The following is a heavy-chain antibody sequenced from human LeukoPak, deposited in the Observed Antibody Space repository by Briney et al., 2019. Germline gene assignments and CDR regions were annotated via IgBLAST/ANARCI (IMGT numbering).Heavy chain of an antibody. V-gene: IGHV3-20*04. D-gene: IGHD3-22*01. J-gene: IGHJ3*02. CDR2: INWNGGST. CDR1: GFTFDDYG. Sequence: GGSLRLSCAASGFTFDDYGMSWVRQAPGKGLEWVSGINWNGGSTGYADSVKGRFTISRDNAKNSLYLQMNSLRAEDTALYYCARVRNYYDSSGPKMGAFDIWGQGTMVTVSS. CDR3: ARVRNYYDSSGPKMGAFDI.